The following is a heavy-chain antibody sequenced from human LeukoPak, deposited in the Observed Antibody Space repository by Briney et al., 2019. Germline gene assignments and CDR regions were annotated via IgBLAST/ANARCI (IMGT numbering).Heavy chain of an antibody. Sequence: GASVKVSCKASGYTFTSYYMHWVRQAPGQGLEWMGWINPNSGGTNYAQKFQGRVTMTRDTSISTAYMELSRLRSDDTAVYYCARSNPYVWGSYPTYYFDYWGQGTLVTVSS. J-gene: IGHJ4*02. D-gene: IGHD3-16*02. CDR2: INPNSGGT. CDR3: ARSNPYVWGSYPTYYFDY. V-gene: IGHV1-2*02. CDR1: GYTFTSYY.